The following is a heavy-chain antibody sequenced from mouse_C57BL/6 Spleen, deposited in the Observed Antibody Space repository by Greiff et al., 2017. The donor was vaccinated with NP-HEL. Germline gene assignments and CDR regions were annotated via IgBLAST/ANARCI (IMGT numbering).Heavy chain of an antibody. Sequence: QVQLQQSGAELVKPGASVKISCKASGYAFSSYWMNWVKQRPGKGLEWIGQIYPGDGDTNYNGKFKGKATLTADKSSSTAYMQLSSLTSEDSAVYFCARSRNFYYYGSSYVFDYWGQGTTLTVSS. V-gene: IGHV1-80*01. J-gene: IGHJ2*01. D-gene: IGHD1-1*01. CDR3: ARSRNFYYYGSSYVFDY. CDR1: GYAFSSYW. CDR2: IYPGDGDT.